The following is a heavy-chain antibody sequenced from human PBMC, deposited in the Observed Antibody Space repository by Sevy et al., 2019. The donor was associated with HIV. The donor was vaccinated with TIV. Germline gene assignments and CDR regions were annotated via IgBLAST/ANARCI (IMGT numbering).Heavy chain of an antibody. J-gene: IGHJ5*02. CDR1: GDSISNYY. D-gene: IGHD3-10*01. CDR3: VKASGRLRLDP. V-gene: IGHV4-4*07. CDR2: IYNSGNT. Sequence: SETLSLTCTVSGDSISNYYWTWIRQPAGKGLEWIGRIYNSGNTNYNPSLKSRVTMSVDTSKNQFYLKMSSVTAADTAVYYCVKASGRLRLDPWGQGTPVTVSS.